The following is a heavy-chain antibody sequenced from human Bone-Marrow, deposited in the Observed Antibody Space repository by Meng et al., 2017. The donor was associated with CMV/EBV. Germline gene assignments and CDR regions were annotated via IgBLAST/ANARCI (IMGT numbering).Heavy chain of an antibody. CDR2: ISAYNGNT. J-gene: IGHJ6*02. D-gene: IGHD6-6*01. V-gene: IGHV1-18*04. CDR3: ARDSKGAAPGYYYGMDV. CDR1: GYTFTGYY. Sequence: ASVKVSCKASGYTFTGYYMHWVRQAPGQGLEWMGWISAYNGNTNYAQKLQGRVTMTTDTSTSTAYIELRSLRSDDTAVYYCARDSKGAAPGYYYGMDVWGQGTTVTVSS.